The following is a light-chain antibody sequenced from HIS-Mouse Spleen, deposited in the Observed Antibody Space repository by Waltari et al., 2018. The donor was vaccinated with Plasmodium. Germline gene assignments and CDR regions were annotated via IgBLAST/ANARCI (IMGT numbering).Light chain of an antibody. J-gene: IGLJ2*01. CDR2: EGS. Sequence: QSALTQPASVSGSPGQSITISCTGTSSDVGSYNLVSWYQQHPGKAPILMIYEGSKMPSGVSNRLSGSKSGNTASLTISGLQAEDEADYYCCSYAGSSTLVFGGGTKLTVL. CDR1: SSDVGSYNL. CDR3: CSYAGSSTLV. V-gene: IGLV2-23*01.